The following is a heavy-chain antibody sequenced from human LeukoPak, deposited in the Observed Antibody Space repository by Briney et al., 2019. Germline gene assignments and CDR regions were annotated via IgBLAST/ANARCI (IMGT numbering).Heavy chain of an antibody. V-gene: IGHV3-7*01. J-gene: IGHJ4*02. CDR1: GFTFSSYW. CDR3: AKDGATYAENSGGAY. D-gene: IGHD2-2*01. Sequence: GGSLRLSCAASGFTFSSYWMTWGRQAPGKGLEWVATIKQDGGERYYGDSVKGRFTISRDNAKNSLYLQMNSLRAEDTAVYYCAKDGATYAENSGGAYWGQGILVTVPS. CDR2: IKQDGGER.